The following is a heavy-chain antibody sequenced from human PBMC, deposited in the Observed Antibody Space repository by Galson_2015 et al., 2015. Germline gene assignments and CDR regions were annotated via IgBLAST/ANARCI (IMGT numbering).Heavy chain of an antibody. Sequence: SLRLSCAASGFTFSSYSMNWVRQAPGKGLEWVSYISSSSSTIYYADSVKGRFTISRDNAKNSLYLQMNSLRDEDTAVYYCARDRTEVVAAYYFDYWGQGTLVTVSS. CDR2: ISSSSSTI. J-gene: IGHJ4*02. CDR3: ARDRTEVVAAYYFDY. CDR1: GFTFSSYS. V-gene: IGHV3-48*02. D-gene: IGHD2-15*01.